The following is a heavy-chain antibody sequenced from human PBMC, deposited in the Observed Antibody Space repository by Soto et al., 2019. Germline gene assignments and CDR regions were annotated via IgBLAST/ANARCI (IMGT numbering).Heavy chain of an antibody. J-gene: IGHJ4*02. Sequence: ASVKVSCKASGYTFTGYYMHWVRQAPGQGLEWMGWINPNSGGTNYAQKFQGWVTMTADKSTSTAYMELSSLRSEDTAVYYCARLLSCTNGVCSNAYWGQGTLVTVSS. CDR2: INPNSGGT. D-gene: IGHD2-8*01. CDR1: GYTFTGYY. V-gene: IGHV1-2*04. CDR3: ARLLSCTNGVCSNAY.